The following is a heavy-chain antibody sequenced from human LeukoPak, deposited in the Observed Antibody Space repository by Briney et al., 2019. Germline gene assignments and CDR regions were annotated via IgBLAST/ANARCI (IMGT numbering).Heavy chain of an antibody. V-gene: IGHV3-66*01. CDR2: IYSGGST. J-gene: IGHJ1*01. D-gene: IGHD6-13*01. CDR3: AREWYSSSWYLGYFQH. Sequence: PGGSLRLSCAASGFTVSSNYMSWVRQAPGRGLEWVSVIYSGGSTYYADSVKGRFTISRDNSKNTLYLQMNSLRAEDTAMYYCAREWYSSSWYLGYFQHWGQGTLVTVSS. CDR1: GFTVSSNY.